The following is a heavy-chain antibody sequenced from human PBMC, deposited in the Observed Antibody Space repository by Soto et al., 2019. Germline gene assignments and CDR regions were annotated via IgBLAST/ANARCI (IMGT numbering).Heavy chain of an antibody. V-gene: IGHV3-21*01. CDR3: ARDVSEGSGEIGYYYYMDV. Sequence: EVQLVESGGGLVKPGGSLRLSCAASGFTFSSYSLNWVRQAPGKGLEWVSSITSSGASIYYADSVKGRFTISRDNAKNSLYLQMNSRRAEDTAGYYWARDVSEGSGEIGYYYYMDVWGKGTTATVSS. J-gene: IGHJ6*03. CDR2: ITSSGASI. CDR1: GFTFSSYS. D-gene: IGHD2-15*01.